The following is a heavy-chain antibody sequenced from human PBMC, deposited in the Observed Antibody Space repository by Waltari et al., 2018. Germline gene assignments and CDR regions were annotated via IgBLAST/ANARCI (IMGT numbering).Heavy chain of an antibody. Sequence: QVQLVQSGAELKKPGSSVKVSCEVSGGSFSTHAITWVRQAPGQGLEWMGGIIPMFGTANYAQKIQDRGTINTDESMTTAYMHLSSLTSDDTAVYYCARGGLYGQQLLESAFEIWGQGTKVTVSS. CDR3: ARGGLYGQQLLESAFEI. V-gene: IGHV1-69*05. D-gene: IGHD6-13*01. CDR2: IIPMFGTA. J-gene: IGHJ3*02. CDR1: GGSFSTHA.